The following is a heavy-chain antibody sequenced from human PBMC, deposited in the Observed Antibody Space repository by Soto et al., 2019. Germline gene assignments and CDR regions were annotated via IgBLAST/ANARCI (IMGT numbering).Heavy chain of an antibody. V-gene: IGHV3-21*01. CDR3: TRAISDGPFDY. Sequence: GGSLRLSCAASGFIFSTYSMNWVRQTPGKGLEWVSSISRSSDHMYYADSVRGRFTISRDNAKNSLFLQMNSLRAEDTAVYYCTRAISDGPFDYWGQGALVTVSS. CDR1: GFIFSTYS. CDR2: ISRSSDHM. J-gene: IGHJ4*02. D-gene: IGHD2-15*01.